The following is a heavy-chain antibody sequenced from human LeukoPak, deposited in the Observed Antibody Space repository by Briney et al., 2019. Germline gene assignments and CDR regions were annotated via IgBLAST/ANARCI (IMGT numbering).Heavy chain of an antibody. CDR2: ISWDGGST. V-gene: IGHV3-43D*03. CDR3: AGGDYYYYMDV. Sequence: GGSLRLSCAVSGLTFDDYAMRWVRQAPGKGLEWVSLISWDGGSTYYADSVKGRFTISRDNSKNSLYLQMNSLRAEDTALYYCAGGDYYYYMDVWGKGTTVTVSS. D-gene: IGHD3-3*01. J-gene: IGHJ6*03. CDR1: GLTFDDYA.